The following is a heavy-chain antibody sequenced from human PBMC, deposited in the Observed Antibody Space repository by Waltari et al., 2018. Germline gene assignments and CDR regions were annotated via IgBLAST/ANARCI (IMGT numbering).Heavy chain of an antibody. CDR3: AKDGTTFKNYYGLDV. CDR1: GFTFDDYA. D-gene: IGHD4-4*01. J-gene: IGHJ6*02. CDR2: ISRNSDRI. V-gene: IGHV3-9*01. Sequence: EVQLVESGGGLVQPGRSLRLSCAASGFTFDDYAIHWVRQGPGKGLEWVSGISRNSDRIGYADSVKGRFTISRDNAKNSLYLQMNSLRAEDTALYFCAKDGTTFKNYYGLDVWGQGTTVTVSS.